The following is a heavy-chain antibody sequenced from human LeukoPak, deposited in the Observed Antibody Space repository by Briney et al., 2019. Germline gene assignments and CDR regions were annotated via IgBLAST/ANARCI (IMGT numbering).Heavy chain of an antibody. Sequence: GGSLRLSCAASAFTFSRYELNWVRQAPGKGLEWISYISSSGSIINYADSVKGRFTISRDNAKNSLYLQMNSRRAEDTAVYYCARGATRRSSGAFDIWGQGTMVTVSS. CDR1: AFTFSRYE. J-gene: IGHJ3*02. CDR2: ISSSGSII. D-gene: IGHD6-6*01. V-gene: IGHV3-48*03. CDR3: ARGATRRSSGAFDI.